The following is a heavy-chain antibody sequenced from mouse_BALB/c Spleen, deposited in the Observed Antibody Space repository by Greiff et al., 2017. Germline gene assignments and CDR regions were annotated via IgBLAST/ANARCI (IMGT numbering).Heavy chain of an antibody. CDR3: ARSTTATNWYFDV. Sequence: EVHLVESGGGLVQPGGSRKLSCAASGFTFSDYGMAWVRQAPGKGPEWVAFISNLAYSIYYADTVTCRFTISRENAKNTLYLEMSSLRSEDTAMYYCARSTTATNWYFDVWGAGTTVTVSS. V-gene: IGHV5-15*02. D-gene: IGHD1-2*01. CDR2: ISNLAYSI. CDR1: GFTFSDYG. J-gene: IGHJ1*01.